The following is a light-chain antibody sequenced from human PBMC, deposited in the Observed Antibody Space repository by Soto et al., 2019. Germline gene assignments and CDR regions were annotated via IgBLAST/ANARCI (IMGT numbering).Light chain of an antibody. V-gene: IGKV3D-20*02. Sequence: EIVLTQSPGTLSLSPVERATLSCRASQSITNNYLAWYQQKPGRAHRLLIYGASSRATGIPARFSGSGSGTDFTLTISRLEPEDFAVYYCQQRSNWPSTFGQGTRLEIK. CDR2: GAS. CDR3: QQRSNWPST. J-gene: IGKJ5*01. CDR1: QSITNNY.